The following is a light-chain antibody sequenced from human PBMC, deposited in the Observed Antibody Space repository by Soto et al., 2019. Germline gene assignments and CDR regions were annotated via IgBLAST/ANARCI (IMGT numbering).Light chain of an antibody. CDR3: QQYGSSPWT. CDR1: QNIPNNY. V-gene: IGKV3-20*01. Sequence: DIVFTQSPGTLSLSPGERATISCRASQNIPNNYLAWYQHKPGQAPRLLIYAASSRAAGTPDRFSGSGSGTDFTLTVSRLEPEDFTVYFCQQYGSSPWTFGQGTKV. J-gene: IGKJ1*01. CDR2: AAS.